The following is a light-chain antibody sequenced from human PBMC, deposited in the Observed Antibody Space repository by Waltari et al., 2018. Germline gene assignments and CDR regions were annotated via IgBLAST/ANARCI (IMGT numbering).Light chain of an antibody. Sequence: DIVVTQSPLSLPVTPGEPASISCRSSQSLLHSNGYNYLDWYLQKPGQSPQLLIYFGSNRASAVPDRFSGSGSGTDVTLKISRLEAEDVGVYYCMQSLRALWTFGQGTKVEIK. CDR3: MQSLRALWT. CDR1: QSLLHSNGYNY. V-gene: IGKV2-28*01. CDR2: FGS. J-gene: IGKJ1*01.